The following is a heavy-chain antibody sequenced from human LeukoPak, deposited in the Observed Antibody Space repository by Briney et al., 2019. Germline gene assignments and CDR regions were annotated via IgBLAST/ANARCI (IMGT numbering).Heavy chain of an antibody. CDR1: GFTFSDRY. CDR2: ISSSGSAM. V-gene: IGHV3-11*01. CDR3: ARSAFDI. Sequence: GGSLRLSCAACGFTFSDRYMSWIRQAPGKGLEWVSYISSSGSAMYYVDSVKGRFTISRDNAKNSLYLQMNSLRAEDTAVYYCARSAFDIWGQGTMVTVSS. J-gene: IGHJ3*02.